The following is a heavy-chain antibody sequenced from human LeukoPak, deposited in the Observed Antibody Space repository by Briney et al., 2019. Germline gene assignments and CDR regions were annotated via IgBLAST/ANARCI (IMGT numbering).Heavy chain of an antibody. J-gene: IGHJ6*02. V-gene: IGHV4-59*01. Sequence: SETLSLTCSVSDGSINSYYWNWIRRPPGKGLEWIGYIYYNGNTNYSPSLKSRVTMSVDTSKNLISLKVSSVTAADTAVYYCARGRSNYYGMDVWGQGTTVTVSS. CDR1: DGSINSYY. D-gene: IGHD1-26*01. CDR3: ARGRSNYYGMDV. CDR2: IYYNGNT.